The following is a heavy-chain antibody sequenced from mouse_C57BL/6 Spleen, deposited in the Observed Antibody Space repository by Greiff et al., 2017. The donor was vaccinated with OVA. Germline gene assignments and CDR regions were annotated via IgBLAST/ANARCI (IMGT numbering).Heavy chain of an antibody. CDR2: IYPGSGNT. D-gene: IGHD3-2*02. Sequence: QVQLKESGAELVRPGASVKLSCKASGYTFTDYYINWVKQRPGQGLEWIARIYPGSGNTYYNEKFKGKATLTAEKSSSTAYMQLSSLTSEDSAVYFGAREGGQLRLHAMDYWGQGTSVTVSS. V-gene: IGHV1-76*01. CDR3: AREGGQLRLHAMDY. J-gene: IGHJ4*01. CDR1: GYTFTDYY.